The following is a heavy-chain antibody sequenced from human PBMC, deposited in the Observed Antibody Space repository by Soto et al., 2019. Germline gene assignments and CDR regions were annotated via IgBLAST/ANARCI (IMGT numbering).Heavy chain of an antibody. J-gene: IGHJ4*02. Sequence: DVQLVASGGGLVQPGGSLTLPCAVSGFTFSNHWMGWVRQTPRKGLEWVANISPDGSGKYYVDSLKGRFTISRDNAKDLLYLHMSSLGVEDTGIYPCARWIRGTPDYWGQRTLVTVSS. CDR1: GFTFSNHW. CDR3: ARWIRGTPDY. V-gene: IGHV3-7*04. D-gene: IGHD3-10*01. CDR2: ISPDGSGK.